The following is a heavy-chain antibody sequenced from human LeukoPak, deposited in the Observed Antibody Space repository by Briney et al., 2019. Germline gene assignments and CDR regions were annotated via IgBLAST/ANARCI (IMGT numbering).Heavy chain of an antibody. CDR3: ARDVPAAMRSTLDS. CDR1: VYTFINYG. V-gene: IGHV1-18*01. Sequence: ASVKVSCRPSVYTFINYGLSWVRQAPGQGLEWMGWISAYSGNTVYAQRLQGRVTMTIDTSTSTAYMELRSLRSDDTAVYYCARDVPAAMRSTLDSWGQGTLVTVSS. J-gene: IGHJ4*02. CDR2: ISAYSGNT. D-gene: IGHD2-2*01.